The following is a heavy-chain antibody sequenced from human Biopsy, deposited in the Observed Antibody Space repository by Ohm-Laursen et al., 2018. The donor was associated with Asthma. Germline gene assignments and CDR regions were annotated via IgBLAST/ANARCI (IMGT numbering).Heavy chain of an antibody. J-gene: IGHJ4*02. D-gene: IGHD5-12*01. CDR1: GFMFRSFG. Sequence: SLRLSCSASGFMFRSFGMHWVRQAPGKGLEWVAVISYDGNRKFYEDSVKGRFTISRDNSKNTLYLQMNSLRTEDTAVYYCAKRRGDSGHDNDYWGQGTLVIVSS. CDR3: AKRRGDSGHDNDY. CDR2: ISYDGNRK. V-gene: IGHV3-30*18.